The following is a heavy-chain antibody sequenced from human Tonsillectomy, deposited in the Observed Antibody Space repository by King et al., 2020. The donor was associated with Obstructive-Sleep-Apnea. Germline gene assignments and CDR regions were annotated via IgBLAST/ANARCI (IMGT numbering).Heavy chain of an antibody. CDR2: IYYSGTT. Sequence: QLQESGPGLVKPSETLSLICTVSGGSIRSSSYYWGWIRQPPGKGLEWIGNIYYSGTTYYNPSLKRRVTISVDTSKKQFSLKLTSLTAADTAVYYCARDSGYPRYYFDYWGQGTLVTVSS. D-gene: IGHD3-22*01. V-gene: IGHV4-39*07. CDR3: ARDSGYPRYYFDY. J-gene: IGHJ4*02. CDR1: GGSIRSSSYY.